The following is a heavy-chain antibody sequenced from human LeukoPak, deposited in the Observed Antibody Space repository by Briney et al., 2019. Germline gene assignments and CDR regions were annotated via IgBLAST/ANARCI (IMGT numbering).Heavy chain of an antibody. CDR3: ASSGSYSDY. V-gene: IGHV3-48*04. D-gene: IGHD1-26*01. CDR1: GFPFSSYS. Sequence: GGSLRLSCAASGFPFSSYSMNWVRQAPGKGLEWVSYISSSGSTISYADSVKGRFTISRDNAKNSLFLQMDSLRAEDTAVYYCASSGSYSDYWGQGTLVTVSS. CDR2: ISSSGSTI. J-gene: IGHJ4*02.